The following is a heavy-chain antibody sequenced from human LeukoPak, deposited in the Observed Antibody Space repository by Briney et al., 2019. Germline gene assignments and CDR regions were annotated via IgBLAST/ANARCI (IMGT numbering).Heavy chain of an antibody. Sequence: SVKVSCKASGGTFSSYAISWVRQAPGQGLEWMGGIIPIFGTANYAQKFQGRVTITADESTSTAYMELSSLRAEDTAVYYCARAAAAGDETLDYWGQGTLVTVSS. CDR2: IIPIFGTA. V-gene: IGHV1-69*01. D-gene: IGHD6-13*01. J-gene: IGHJ4*02. CDR3: ARAAAAGDETLDY. CDR1: GGTFSSYA.